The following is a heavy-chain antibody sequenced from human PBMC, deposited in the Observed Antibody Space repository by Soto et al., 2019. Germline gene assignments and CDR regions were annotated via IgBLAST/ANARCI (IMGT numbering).Heavy chain of an antibody. CDR2: ISAYNGNT. CDR1: GYTFTSYG. J-gene: IGHJ4*02. D-gene: IGHD6-19*01. Sequence: QVQLVQSGAEVKKPGASVKVSCKASGYTFTSYGISWVRQAPGQGLEWMGWISAYNGNTNYAQKLQGRVTMTTDTSTSAAYMELRSLRSDDTAVYYCARPYSSGWHPTHFDYWGQGTLVTVSS. CDR3: ARPYSSGWHPTHFDY. V-gene: IGHV1-18*01.